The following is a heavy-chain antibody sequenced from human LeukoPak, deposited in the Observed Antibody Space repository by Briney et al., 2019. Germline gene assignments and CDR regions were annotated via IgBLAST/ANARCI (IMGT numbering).Heavy chain of an antibody. Sequence: ASVKVSCTASGYTFTAYYLHWVRQAPGQGLDWMGWINPDTGGTYFAQKFHGRVTLTSDTSINTVYMELSGQTSDDTAVYYCAREGQPNRPDNWFDPWGQGSLVTVST. CDR2: INPDTGGT. D-gene: IGHD6-6*01. J-gene: IGHJ5*02. V-gene: IGHV1-2*02. CDR3: AREGQPNRPDNWFDP. CDR1: GYTFTAYY.